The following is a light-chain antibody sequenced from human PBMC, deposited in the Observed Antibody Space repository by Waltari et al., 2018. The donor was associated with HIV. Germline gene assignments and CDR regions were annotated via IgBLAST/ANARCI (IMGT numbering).Light chain of an antibody. CDR2: QDS. Sequence: SYELTQPPSVSVSPGQTASITCSGDKLGDKYACWYQQKPGQSPVLVIYQDSKRPSGIPGGFSGSNAGNTATLTISGTQARDEADYYCQAWDSSTVVFGGGTKLTVL. J-gene: IGLJ2*01. CDR1: KLGDKY. CDR3: QAWDSSTVV. V-gene: IGLV3-1*01.